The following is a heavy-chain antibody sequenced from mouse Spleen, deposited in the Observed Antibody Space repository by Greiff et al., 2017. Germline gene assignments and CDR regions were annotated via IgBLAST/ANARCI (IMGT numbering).Heavy chain of an antibody. CDR1: GYTFTSYW. CDR3: ARILDAMDY. J-gene: IGHJ4*01. Sequence: QVQLQQPGAELVMPGASVKLSCKASGYTFTSYWMHWVKQRPGQGLEWIGEIDPSDSYTNYNQKFKGKATLTVDKSSSTAYMQLSSLTSEDSAVYYCARILDAMDYWGQGTSVTVSS. V-gene: IGHV1-69*01. CDR2: IDPSDSYT.